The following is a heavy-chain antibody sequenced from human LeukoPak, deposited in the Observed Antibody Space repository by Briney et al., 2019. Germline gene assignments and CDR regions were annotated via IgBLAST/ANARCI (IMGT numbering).Heavy chain of an antibody. CDR2: IYYSGST. Sequence: SETLSLTCTVSGYSISSGYYWGWIRQPPGKGLEWIGSIYYSGSTYYNPSLKSRVTISVDTSKNQFSLKLSSVTAADTAVYYCARHESVPAAMFLDPWGQGTLVTVSS. CDR3: ARHESVPAAMFLDP. D-gene: IGHD2-2*01. J-gene: IGHJ5*02. CDR1: GYSISSGYY. V-gene: IGHV4-38-2*02.